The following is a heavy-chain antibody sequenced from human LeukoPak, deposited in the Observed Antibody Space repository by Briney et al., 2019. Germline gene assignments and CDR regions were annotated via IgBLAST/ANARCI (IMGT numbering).Heavy chain of an antibody. D-gene: IGHD3-10*01. Sequence: LETLSLTCTVSGGSISSSNWWSWVRQPPGKGLEWIGEIYHSGSTNYNPSLKSRVTISVDKSKNQFSLKLSSVTAADTAVYYCARAPAGRPSDYWGQGTLVTVSS. CDR1: GGSISSSNW. CDR3: ARAPAGRPSDY. V-gene: IGHV4-4*02. J-gene: IGHJ4*02. CDR2: IYHSGST.